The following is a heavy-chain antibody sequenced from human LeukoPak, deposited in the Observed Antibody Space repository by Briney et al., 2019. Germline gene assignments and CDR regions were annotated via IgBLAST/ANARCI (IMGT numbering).Heavy chain of an antibody. CDR2: INAGNGNT. CDR3: ARDLSVWGSYRYHYFDY. CDR1: GYTFTSYA. Sequence: ASVKVSCKASGYTFTSYAMHWVRQAPGQRLEWMGWINAGNGNTKYSQKFQGRVTITRDTSASTAYMELSSLRSEDTAVYYCARDLSVWGSYRYHYFDYWGQGTLVTVSS. J-gene: IGHJ4*02. D-gene: IGHD3-16*02. V-gene: IGHV1-3*01.